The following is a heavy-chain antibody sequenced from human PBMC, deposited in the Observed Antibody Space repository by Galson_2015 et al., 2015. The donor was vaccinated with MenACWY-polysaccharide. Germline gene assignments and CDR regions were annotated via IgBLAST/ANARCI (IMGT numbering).Heavy chain of an antibody. J-gene: IGHJ2*01. CDR3: AKLIAAADYWYFGL. D-gene: IGHD6-13*01. V-gene: IGHV3-23*01. CDR1: GFTFSSYA. CDR2: ISSSGGST. Sequence: SLRLSCAASGFTFSSYAMSWVRQAPGKGLEWVSGISSSGGSTDYADSVKGRFTISSDNSKNTLYLQMNSLRAEDTAVYYCAKLIAAADYWYFGLWGRGTLVTVSS.